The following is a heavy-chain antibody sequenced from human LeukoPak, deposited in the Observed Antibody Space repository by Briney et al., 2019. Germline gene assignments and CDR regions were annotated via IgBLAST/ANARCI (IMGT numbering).Heavy chain of an antibody. CDR2: INHSGST. D-gene: IGHD3-9*01. V-gene: IGHV4-34*01. CDR1: GGSFSGYY. Sequence: SETLSLTCAVYGGSFSGYYWSWIRQPPGKGLEWIGEINHSGSTDYNPSLKSRVTISVDTSKNQFSLKLSSVTAADTAVYYCARGAPFYDILTYYYYYGMDVWGQGTTVTVSS. CDR3: ARGAPFYDILTYYYYYGMDV. J-gene: IGHJ6*02.